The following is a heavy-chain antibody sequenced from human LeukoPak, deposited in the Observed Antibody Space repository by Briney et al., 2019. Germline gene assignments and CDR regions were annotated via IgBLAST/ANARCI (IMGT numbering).Heavy chain of an antibody. Sequence: GGSLRLSCAASGFTFSSYWMSWVRQAPGKGLEWVANIKQDGSEKYYVDSVKGRFTISRDNAKNSLYLQMNSLRAEDTAVYYCARDPGIAVAGGIDYWGQGTLVTVSS. D-gene: IGHD6-19*01. CDR3: ARDPGIAVAGGIDY. V-gene: IGHV3-7*01. J-gene: IGHJ4*02. CDR1: GFTFSSYW. CDR2: IKQDGSEK.